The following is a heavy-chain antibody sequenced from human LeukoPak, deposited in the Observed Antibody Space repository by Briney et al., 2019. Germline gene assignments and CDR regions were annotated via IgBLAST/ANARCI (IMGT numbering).Heavy chain of an antibody. J-gene: IGHJ3*02. CDR3: ARGLRFFGWNDVFDI. D-gene: IGHD3-3*01. Sequence: GASVKVSCKVSGYSFTSYDINWVRQATGQGLEWMGWMNPNSGNTGYAQKFQGRVTITRNTSISTAYMELSSLRPEDTAVYYCARGLRFFGWNDVFDIWGQGTMVTVSS. V-gene: IGHV1-8*03. CDR2: MNPNSGNT. CDR1: GYSFTSYD.